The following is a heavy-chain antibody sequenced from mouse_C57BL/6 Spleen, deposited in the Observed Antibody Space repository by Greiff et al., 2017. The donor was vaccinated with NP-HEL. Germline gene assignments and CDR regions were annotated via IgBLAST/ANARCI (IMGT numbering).Heavy chain of an antibody. CDR3: AREEGYYYGSSLYYAMDY. CDR2: IYPRSGNT. J-gene: IGHJ4*01. Sequence: VKLQQSGAELARPGASVKLSCKASGYTFTSYGISWVKQRPGQGLEWIGEIYPRSGNTYYNEKFKGKATLTADKSSSTAYMELRSLTSEDSAVYFCAREEGYYYGSSLYYAMDYWGQGTSVTVSS. D-gene: IGHD1-1*01. CDR1: GYTFTSYG. V-gene: IGHV1-81*01.